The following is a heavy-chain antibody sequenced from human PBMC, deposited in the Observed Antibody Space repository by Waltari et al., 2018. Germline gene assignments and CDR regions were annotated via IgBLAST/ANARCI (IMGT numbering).Heavy chain of an antibody. V-gene: IGHV4-59*01. CDR1: GGSISSYY. D-gene: IGHD6-19*01. Sequence: QVQLQESGPGLVKPSETLSLTCTVSGGSISSYYWSWIRQPPGKGLEWIGYIYYSGSTNYNPSLKSRVTISVDTSKNQFSLKLSSVTAADTAVYYCARGGVGQWLVKDYWGQGTLVTVSS. CDR2: IYYSGST. J-gene: IGHJ4*02. CDR3: ARGGVGQWLVKDY.